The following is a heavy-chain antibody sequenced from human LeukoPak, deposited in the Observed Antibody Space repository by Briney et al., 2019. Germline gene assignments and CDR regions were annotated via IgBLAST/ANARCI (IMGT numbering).Heavy chain of an antibody. Sequence: SETLSLTCTVSAGSTSSYYWSWIRQPAGKGLEWIGRIYTSGSTNYNPSLKSRITMSVDTSKRQFSLKLSSVTAADTAVYYCARLSSSWYYFDYWGQGTLVTVSS. V-gene: IGHV4-4*07. D-gene: IGHD6-13*01. CDR2: IYTSGST. CDR3: ARLSSSWYYFDY. J-gene: IGHJ4*02. CDR1: AGSTSSYY.